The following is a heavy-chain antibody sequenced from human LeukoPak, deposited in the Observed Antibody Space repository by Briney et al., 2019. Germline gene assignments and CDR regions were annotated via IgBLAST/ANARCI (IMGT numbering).Heavy chain of an antibody. V-gene: IGHV3-9*01. CDR2: ISSESRSI. CDR3: AKDMARRGAAYLADY. CDR1: GFTFDYYA. D-gene: IGHD6-13*01. J-gene: IGHJ4*02. Sequence: GGSLRLSCVASGFTFDYYAMPWVRQAPGKGLEWVSGISSESRSIVYADSLKGRFTISRDNARNSLYLQMKSLRAEDTALYYCAKDMARRGAAYLADYWGQGTLVTVSS.